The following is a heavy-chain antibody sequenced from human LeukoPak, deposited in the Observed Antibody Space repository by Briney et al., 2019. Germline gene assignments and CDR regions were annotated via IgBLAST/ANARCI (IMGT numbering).Heavy chain of an antibody. CDR2: IKEDGSEI. D-gene: IGHD3-10*02. CDR3: AELGITMIGGV. V-gene: IGHV3-7*01. CDR1: GFNFSTYW. Sequence: GGSLRLSCTASGFNFSTYWMTWVRQVPGKGLEWVANIKEDGSEIYYVDAVKGRFTISRDNAKNSLYLQMNSLRAEDTAVYYCAELGITMIGGVWGKGTTVTISS. J-gene: IGHJ6*03.